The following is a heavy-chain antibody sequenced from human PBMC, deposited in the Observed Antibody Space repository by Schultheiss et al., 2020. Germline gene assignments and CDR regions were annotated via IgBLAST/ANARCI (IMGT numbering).Heavy chain of an antibody. V-gene: IGHV4-34*01. J-gene: IGHJ3*02. CDR2: INHSGST. CDR1: GGSFSGYY. CDR3: ARVGGGDAFDI. Sequence: SETLSLTCAVYGGSFSGYYWSWIRQPPGKGLEWIGEINHSGSTNYNPSLKSRVTISVDRSKNQFSLKLSSVTAADTAVYYCARVGGGDAFDIWGQGTMVTVS. D-gene: IGHD3-10*01.